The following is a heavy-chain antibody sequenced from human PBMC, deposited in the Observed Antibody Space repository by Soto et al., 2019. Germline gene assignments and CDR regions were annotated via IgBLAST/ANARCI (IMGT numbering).Heavy chain of an antibody. CDR2: ISYDGSNK. J-gene: IGHJ4*02. V-gene: IGHV3-30*18. D-gene: IGHD3-10*01. Sequence: QVQLVESGGGVVQPGRSLRLSCAASGFTFSSYGMHWVRQAPGKGLEWVAVISYDGSNKYYADSVKGRFTISRDNSKNTLYLQMNSLRAEDTAVYYCAKERGITAIDYWGQGTLVTVSS. CDR3: AKERGITAIDY. CDR1: GFTFSSYG.